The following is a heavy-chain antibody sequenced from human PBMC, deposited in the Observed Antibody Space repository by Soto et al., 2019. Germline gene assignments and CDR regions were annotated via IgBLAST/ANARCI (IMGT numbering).Heavy chain of an antibody. CDR3: VKAILGYCSGGSCYPFQH. Sequence: GGSLRLSCSASGFTFSSYAMHWVRQAPGKGLEYVSAISSNGGSTYYADSVKGRFTISRDNSKNTLYLQMSSLRAEDTAVYYCVKAILGYCSGGSCYPFQHWGQGTLVTVSS. V-gene: IGHV3-64D*06. CDR2: ISSNGGST. D-gene: IGHD2-15*01. CDR1: GFTFSSYA. J-gene: IGHJ1*01.